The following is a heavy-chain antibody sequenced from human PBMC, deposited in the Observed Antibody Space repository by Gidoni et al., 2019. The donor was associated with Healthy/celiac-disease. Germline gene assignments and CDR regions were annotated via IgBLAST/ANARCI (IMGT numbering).Heavy chain of an antibody. V-gene: IGHV1-18*01. J-gene: IGHJ4*02. CDR3: ARARFSPIIVATTREFDY. D-gene: IGHD5-12*01. CDR1: GYTFTSYG. CDR2: ISAYNGNT. Sequence: QVPLVQSGAEVKQPGASVKVSCKASGYTFTSYGISWVRQAPGQGLEWMGWISAYNGNTNYAQKLQGRVTMTTDTSTSTAYMELRSLRSDDTAVYYCARARFSPIIVATTREFDYWGQGTLVTVSS.